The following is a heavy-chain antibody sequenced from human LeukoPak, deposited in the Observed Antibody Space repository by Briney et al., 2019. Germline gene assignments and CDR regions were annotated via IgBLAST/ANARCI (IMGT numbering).Heavy chain of an antibody. D-gene: IGHD3-22*01. CDR1: GFTFSSYE. J-gene: IGHJ3*02. CDR3: AREPNYYGAFDI. CDR2: ISSSGSTI. Sequence: GGSLRLSCAASGFTFSSYEMDWVRQAPGKGLEWVSYISSSGSTIYYADSVKGRFTISRDNAKNSLYLQMNSLRAEDTAVYYCAREPNYYGAFDIWGQGTMVTVSS. V-gene: IGHV3-48*03.